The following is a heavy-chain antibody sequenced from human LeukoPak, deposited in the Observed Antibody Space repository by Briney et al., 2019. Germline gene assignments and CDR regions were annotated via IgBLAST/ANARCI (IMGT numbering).Heavy chain of an antibody. CDR2: ISGSGGST. J-gene: IGHJ4*02. D-gene: IGHD2-15*01. V-gene: IGHV3-23*01. CDR3: ARAPGYCSGGSCYDY. Sequence: GGSLRLSCAASGFTFSNYAMSWVRQAPGTGLEWVSLISGSGGSTNYADSVKGRFSISRDNSKNTVYLQMKSLRADDTALYYCARAPGYCSGGSCYDYWGQGTLVTVSS. CDR1: GFTFSNYA.